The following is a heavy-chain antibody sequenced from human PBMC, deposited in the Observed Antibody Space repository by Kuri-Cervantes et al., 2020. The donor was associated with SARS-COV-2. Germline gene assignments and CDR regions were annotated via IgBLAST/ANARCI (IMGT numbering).Heavy chain of an antibody. D-gene: IGHD2-15*01. CDR2: IKEDGSEK. CDR3: ARDVGYCSGGSCPDYYGMDV. Sequence: GESLKISCAASGFTFSSYWMSWVRQAPGKGLEWVANIKEDGSEKNYVDSVKGRFTISRDNAKNSLYLQMNSLRAEDMAVYYCARDVGYCSGGSCPDYYGMDVWGQGTTVTVSS. V-gene: IGHV3-7*01. CDR1: GFTFSSYW. J-gene: IGHJ6*02.